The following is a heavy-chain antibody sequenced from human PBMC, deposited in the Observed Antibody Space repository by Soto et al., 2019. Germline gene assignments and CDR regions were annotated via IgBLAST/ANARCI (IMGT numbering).Heavy chain of an antibody. CDR2: VYYSGST. D-gene: IGHD3-3*01. J-gene: IGHJ4*02. V-gene: IGHV4-30-4*01. CDR1: GASISDGNYY. Sequence: QVQLQESGPGLVKPSQTLSLTCSVSGASISDGNYYWTWIRQSPARGLEWIGYVYYSGSTYYNPSLQSRVTISADTSTNYSSLKLNSVTVANTAVYFCARGRFLDFWGQGILVTVSS. CDR3: ARGRFLDF.